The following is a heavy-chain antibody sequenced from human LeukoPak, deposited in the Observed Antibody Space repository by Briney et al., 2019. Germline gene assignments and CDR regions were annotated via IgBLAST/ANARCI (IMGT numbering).Heavy chain of an antibody. Sequence: SETLSLTCTVSGGSISSYYWSWIRQPPGKGQEWIGYIYYSGSTNYNPSLKSRVTISVDTSKNQFSLKLSSVTAADTAVYYCARHTAPYCYDSSGPVWGQGTLVTVSS. CDR2: IYYSGST. D-gene: IGHD3-22*01. J-gene: IGHJ4*02. CDR3: ARHTAPYCYDSSGPV. V-gene: IGHV4-59*08. CDR1: GGSISSYY.